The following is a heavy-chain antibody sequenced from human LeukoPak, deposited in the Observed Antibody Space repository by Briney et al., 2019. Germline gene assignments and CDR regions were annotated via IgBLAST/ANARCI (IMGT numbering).Heavy chain of an antibody. Sequence: SETLSLTCTVSGGSISSSSYYWGWIRQPPGKGLEWIGSIYYSGNTYYNASLKSQVSISIDTSKNQFSLRLTSVTAADTAVYYCARQTGSGLFILLGGQGTLVTVSS. J-gene: IGHJ4*02. D-gene: IGHD3/OR15-3a*01. CDR2: IYYSGNT. CDR1: GGSISSSSYY. CDR3: ARQTGSGLFILL. V-gene: IGHV4-39*01.